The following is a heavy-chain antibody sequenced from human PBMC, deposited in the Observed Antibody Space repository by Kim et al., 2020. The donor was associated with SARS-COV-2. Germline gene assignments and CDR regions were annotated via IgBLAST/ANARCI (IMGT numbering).Heavy chain of an antibody. J-gene: IGHJ6*02. D-gene: IGHD6-19*01. V-gene: IGHV7-4-1*02. CDR3: ARVEASSGWPPLGMDV. Sequence: ASVKVSCKASGYTFTSYAMNWVRQAPGQGLEWMGWINTNTGNPTYAQGFTGRFVFSLDTSVSTAYLQISSLKAEDTAVYYCARVEASSGWPPLGMDVWGQGTTVTVSS. CDR1: GYTFTSYA. CDR2: INTNTGNP.